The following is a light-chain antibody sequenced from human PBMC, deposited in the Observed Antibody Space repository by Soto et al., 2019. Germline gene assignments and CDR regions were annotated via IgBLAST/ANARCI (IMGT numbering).Light chain of an antibody. CDR1: SSDVGAYNY. V-gene: IGLV2-14*03. CDR3: VSYTGTGVM. J-gene: IGLJ3*02. CDR2: DVS. Sequence: QSVLTQPASVSGSPGQSITISCTGTSSDVGAYNYVSWYQQHPGKAPKLMIYDVSDRPSGVSNRFSGSKSGNTASLTISGLQAEDEADYYCVSYTGTGVMFGGGTKVTVL.